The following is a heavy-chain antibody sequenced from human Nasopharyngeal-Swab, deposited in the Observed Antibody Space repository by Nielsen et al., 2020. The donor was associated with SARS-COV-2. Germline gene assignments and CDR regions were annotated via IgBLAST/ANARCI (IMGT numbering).Heavy chain of an antibody. CDR1: GWSFSGYY. CDR3: ARGTTMVRGVSGWFDP. D-gene: IGHD3-10*01. V-gene: IGHV4-34*01. CDR2: INHSGST. Sequence: SDTLSLTFAVHGWSFSGYYWTWIPQPPGKGLEWIGEINHSGSTNYNPSLKSRVTISVDTSKNQFSLKLSSVTAADTAVYYCARGTTMVRGVSGWFDPWGQGTLVTVSS. J-gene: IGHJ5*02.